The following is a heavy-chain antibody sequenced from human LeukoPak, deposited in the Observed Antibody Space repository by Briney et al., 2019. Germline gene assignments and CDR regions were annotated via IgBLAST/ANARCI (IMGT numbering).Heavy chain of an antibody. CDR2: IYYSGST. J-gene: IGHJ5*02. V-gene: IGHV4-39*01. Sequence: SETLSLTCTVSGGSISSSSYYWGWIRQPPGKGLEWIGSIYYSGSTYYNPSLKSRVTISVDTSKNQFSLKLSSVTAADTAVYYCARQGSDCSSTSCSEPWGQGTLVTVSS. CDR1: GGSISSSSYY. D-gene: IGHD2-2*01. CDR3: ARQGSDCSSTSCSEP.